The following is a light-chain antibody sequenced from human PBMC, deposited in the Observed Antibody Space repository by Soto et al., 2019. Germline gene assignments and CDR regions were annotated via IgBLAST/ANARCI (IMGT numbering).Light chain of an antibody. Sequence: DIQMTQSPSTLSASVGDRVTITCRASQNINDLLAWYQQKPGKAPNLLIYDASNLETGVPSRFSGSGSGTDFTFTISSLQPEDIATYYCQQYDNLPVTFGGGTKVDNK. J-gene: IGKJ4*01. CDR3: QQYDNLPVT. CDR2: DAS. CDR1: QNINDL. V-gene: IGKV1-33*01.